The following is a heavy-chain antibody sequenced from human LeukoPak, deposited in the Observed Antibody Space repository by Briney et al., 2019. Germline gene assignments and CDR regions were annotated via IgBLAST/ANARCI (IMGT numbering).Heavy chain of an antibody. V-gene: IGHV6-1*01. J-gene: IGHJ6*02. CDR2: TYYRSKWYN. Sequence: SQTLSLTCAISGDSFSSNSAAWNWIRQSPSRGLEWLGRTYYRSKWYNDYAVSVKSRITINPDTSKNQFSLQLNSVTPGDTAVYYCARDYIRPVAGRYGMDVWGQGTTVTVSS. D-gene: IGHD6-19*01. CDR1: GDSFSSNSAA. CDR3: ARDYIRPVAGRYGMDV.